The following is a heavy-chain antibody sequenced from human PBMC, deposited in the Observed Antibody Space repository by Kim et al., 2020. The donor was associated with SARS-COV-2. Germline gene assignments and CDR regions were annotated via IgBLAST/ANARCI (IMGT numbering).Heavy chain of an antibody. CDR2: IKEDGSDK. Sequence: GGSLRLSCAASGFTFSSYWMSWVRQAPGKGLEWVANIKEDGSDKKYVESVKGRFTISRDNARNSLYLQMNSLRVEDTAVYYCAGELGVPAGNYGMDVWGQGTTVTVSS. J-gene: IGHJ6*02. CDR1: GFTFSSYW. D-gene: IGHD2-2*01. CDR3: AGELGVPAGNYGMDV. V-gene: IGHV3-7*03.